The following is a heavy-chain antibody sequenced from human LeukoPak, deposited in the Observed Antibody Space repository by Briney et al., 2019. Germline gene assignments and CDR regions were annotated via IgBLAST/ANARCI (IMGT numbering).Heavy chain of an antibody. J-gene: IGHJ4*02. D-gene: IGHD3-10*01. V-gene: IGHV4-30-2*01. CDR3: AREGPNRSIDY. CDR2: IYHSGCT. CDR1: GSSISSGGYS. Sequence: SETLSLTCAVSGSSISSGGYSWSWIRQPPGKGLEWIGYIYHSGCTYYNPSLKSRVTISVDRSKNQFSLKLSSVTAADTAVYYCAREGPNRSIDYWGQGTLVTVSS.